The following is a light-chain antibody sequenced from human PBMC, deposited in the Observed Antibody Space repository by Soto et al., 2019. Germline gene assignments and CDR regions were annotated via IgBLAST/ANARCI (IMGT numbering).Light chain of an antibody. V-gene: IGKV3-20*01. CDR1: QSLINNH. CDR2: GAS. CDR3: QHYSSSPWT. J-gene: IGKJ1*01. Sequence: IVLTQSPGTLSFSPCKKTTLSCRASQSLINNHLAWYQQRPGQAPRVLIYGASSRAPGIPDMFSGSGSGTDFTLTISRLEPEDFAVYFCQHYSSSPWTFGQGTKVDIK.